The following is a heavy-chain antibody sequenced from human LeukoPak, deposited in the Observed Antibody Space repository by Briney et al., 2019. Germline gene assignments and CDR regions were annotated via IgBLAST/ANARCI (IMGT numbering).Heavy chain of an antibody. V-gene: IGHV3-9*01. CDR3: AKGDSTVTTSYYFDY. CDR2: ISWNSGSI. Sequence: GGSLRLSCAASGFTFDDYAMHWVRQAPGKGLEWVSGISWNSGSIGYADSVKGRFTISRDNAKNSLYLQMNSLRAEDTALYYCAKGDSTVTTSYYFDYWGQGTLVTVSS. J-gene: IGHJ4*02. CDR1: GFTFDDYA. D-gene: IGHD4-17*01.